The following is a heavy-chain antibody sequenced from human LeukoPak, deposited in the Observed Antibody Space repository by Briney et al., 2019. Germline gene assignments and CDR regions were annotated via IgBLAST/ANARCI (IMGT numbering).Heavy chain of an antibody. J-gene: IGHJ4*02. CDR3: ARRAFYDSSGYQTYYFDY. CDR2: IKQDGSEK. V-gene: IGHV3-7*01. Sequence: QSGGSLRLSCAASGFTFSSYWMSWVRQAPGKGLEWVANIKQDGSEKYYVDSVKGRFTISRDNAKNSLYLQMNSLRAEDTAVYYCARRAFYDSSGYQTYYFDYWGQGTLVTVSS. CDR1: GFTFSSYW. D-gene: IGHD3-22*01.